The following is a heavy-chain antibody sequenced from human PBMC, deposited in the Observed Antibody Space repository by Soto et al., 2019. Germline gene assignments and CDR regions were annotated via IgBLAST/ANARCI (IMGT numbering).Heavy chain of an antibody. V-gene: IGHV1-69*13. CDR1: GGTFSSYA. J-gene: IGHJ6*02. CDR3: ARVTETGGSSGHANHYYGMDV. CDR2: IIPIFGTA. D-gene: IGHD3-22*01. Sequence: SVKVSCKASGGTFSSYAISWVRQAPGQGLEWMGGIIPIFGTANYAQKFQGRVTITADESTSTAYMELSSLRSEDTAVYYCARVTETGGSSGHANHYYGMDVWGQGTTVTVSS.